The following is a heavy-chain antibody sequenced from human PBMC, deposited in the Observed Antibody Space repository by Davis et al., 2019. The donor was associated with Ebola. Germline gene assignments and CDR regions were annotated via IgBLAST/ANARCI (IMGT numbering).Heavy chain of an antibody. D-gene: IGHD6-19*01. Sequence: PGGSLRLSCTVSGYSISSGYYWGWIRQPPGKGLEWIGSIYHSGSTYYNPSLKSRVTISVDTSKNQFSLKLSSVTAADTAVYYCARDLYPGIAVDEHAFDIWGQGTMVTVSS. J-gene: IGHJ3*02. CDR1: GYSISSGYY. CDR2: IYHSGST. V-gene: IGHV4-38-2*02. CDR3: ARDLYPGIAVDEHAFDI.